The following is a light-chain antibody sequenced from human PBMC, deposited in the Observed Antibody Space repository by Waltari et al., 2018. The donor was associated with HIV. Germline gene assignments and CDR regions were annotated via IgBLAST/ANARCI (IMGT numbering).Light chain of an antibody. Sequence: EVVLTQSPGTLSLSPGERVTLSCRASQTVSSSSLVWYQQKPGQAPRLLIYGASSRATGITDRFSGSGSGTDFTLTISRLDPEDFAVYYCQQYGSSVTFGQGTRLEIK. CDR2: GAS. J-gene: IGKJ5*01. CDR1: QTVSSSS. CDR3: QQYGSSVT. V-gene: IGKV3-20*01.